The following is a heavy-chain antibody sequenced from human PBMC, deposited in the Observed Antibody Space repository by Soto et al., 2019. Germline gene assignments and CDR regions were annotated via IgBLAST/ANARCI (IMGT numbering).Heavy chain of an antibody. Sequence: GGSLRLSCAASGFTFSRYAIHWVRLTPGRGLEWVLAISRDGSYIYYTDSVKGRFTVSGDNSKNTVFVQMNRLIPDDTALYFCARTRNGGVADSFDSWGQGTRVTVSS. D-gene: IGHD3-3*01. CDR1: GFTFSRYA. CDR3: ARTRNGGVADSFDS. CDR2: ISRDGSYI. J-gene: IGHJ5*01. V-gene: IGHV3-30*04.